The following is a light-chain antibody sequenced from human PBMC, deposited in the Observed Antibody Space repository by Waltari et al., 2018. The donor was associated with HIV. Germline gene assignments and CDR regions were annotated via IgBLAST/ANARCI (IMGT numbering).Light chain of an antibody. CDR2: STN. CDR3: VLYMGSGLRV. V-gene: IGLV8-61*01. Sequence: QTVVTQEPSFSVSPGGTVPLTCGLSSGSVSTTYYSSWSQQTPGQAPRTLIYSTNTRSSGVPDRFSGSILGNKAALTITGAQADDESDYYCVLYMGSGLRVFGGGTKLTVL. CDR1: SGSVSTTYY. J-gene: IGLJ3*02.